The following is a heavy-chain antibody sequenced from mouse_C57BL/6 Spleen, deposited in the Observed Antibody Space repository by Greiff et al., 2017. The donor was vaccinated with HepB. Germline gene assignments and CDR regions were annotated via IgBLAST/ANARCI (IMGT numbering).Heavy chain of an antibody. CDR1: GYTFTGYW. J-gene: IGHJ4*01. CDR3: ASGGYYGNYDYAMDY. V-gene: IGHV1-9*01. D-gene: IGHD2-1*01. Sequence: VQLQQSGAELMKPGASVKLSCKATGYTFTGYWIEWVKQRPGHGLEWFGEILPGSGSTNYNEKFKGKATFTADTSSNTAYMQLSSLTTEDSAIYYGASGGYYGNYDYAMDYWGQGTSVTVSS. CDR2: ILPGSGST.